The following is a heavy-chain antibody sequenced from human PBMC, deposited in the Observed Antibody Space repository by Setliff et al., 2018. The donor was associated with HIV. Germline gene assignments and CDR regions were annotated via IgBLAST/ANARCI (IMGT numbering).Heavy chain of an antibody. CDR1: GFTFDNYV. CDR2: INIYNGYI. J-gene: IGHJ4*02. CDR3: ARGPYSSGWYTLDY. V-gene: IGHV1-3*03. Sequence: ASVKVSCKASGFTFDNYVIHWVRQAPGQRLEWMGWINIYNGYIKYSEEFQARVTMARDTSASTAYMELSSLRSEDMAVYYCARGPYSSGWYTLDYWGQGTLVTVSS. D-gene: IGHD6-19*01.